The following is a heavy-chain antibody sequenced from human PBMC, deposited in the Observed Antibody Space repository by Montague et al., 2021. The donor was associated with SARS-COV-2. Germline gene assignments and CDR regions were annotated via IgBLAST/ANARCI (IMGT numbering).Heavy chain of an antibody. V-gene: IGHV3-9*01. CDR3: AAATYGSIAY. CDR2: INWNGNSR. D-gene: IGHD3-10*01. Sequence: SRRISCAASGFTFPDYAMHWVRQAPGKGLEWVSGINWNGNSRGYADSVKGRFTISRDNAANSLFLQMSSLRPEDTALYYCAAATYGSIAYWGQGNLVTVSS. CDR1: GFTFPDYA. J-gene: IGHJ4*02.